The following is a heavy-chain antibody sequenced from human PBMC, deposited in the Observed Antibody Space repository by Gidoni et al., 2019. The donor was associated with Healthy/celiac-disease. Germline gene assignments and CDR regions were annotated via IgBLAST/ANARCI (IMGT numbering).Heavy chain of an antibody. CDR2: IIPIFGTA. V-gene: IGHV1-69*01. D-gene: IGHD6-6*01. CDR3: AREGENGIAARARWWFDP. Sequence: QVQLVQSGAEVKKPGSSVKVSCKASGGTFSSYAISWVRQAPGQGLEWMGGIIPIFGTANYAQKFQGRVTITADESTSTAYMELSSLRSEDTAVYYCAREGENGIAARARWWFDPWGQGTLVTVSS. CDR1: GGTFSSYA. J-gene: IGHJ5*02.